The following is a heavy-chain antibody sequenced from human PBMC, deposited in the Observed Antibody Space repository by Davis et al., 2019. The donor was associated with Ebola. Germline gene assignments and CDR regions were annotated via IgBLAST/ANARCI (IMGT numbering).Heavy chain of an antibody. Sequence: MPSETLSLTCAVYGGSLRGNYWSWIRQPPGKGLEWIGYIHYSGSTNYSPSLKSRVTMSVDTSKNQFSLKLSSVTAADTAVYYCARGAYCGGDCYLPWGQGTLVTVSS. J-gene: IGHJ5*02. CDR1: GGSLRGNY. CDR3: ARGAYCGGDCYLP. CDR2: IHYSGST. D-gene: IGHD2-21*02. V-gene: IGHV4-59*08.